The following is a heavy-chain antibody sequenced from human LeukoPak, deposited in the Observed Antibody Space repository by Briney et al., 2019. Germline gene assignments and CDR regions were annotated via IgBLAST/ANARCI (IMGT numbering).Heavy chain of an antibody. CDR1: TYSISSDCY. CDR3: ARGLQSLGYFDY. Sequence: SETLSLTCGVSTYSISSDCYWGWIRPPPGKGLEWIGSIYHSGSTYYNPSLKSRVTISVDTSKNQFSLKLSSVTAADTAVYYCARGLQSLGYFDYWGQGTLVSVSS. V-gene: IGHV4-38-2*01. D-gene: IGHD4-11*01. CDR2: IYHSGST. J-gene: IGHJ4*02.